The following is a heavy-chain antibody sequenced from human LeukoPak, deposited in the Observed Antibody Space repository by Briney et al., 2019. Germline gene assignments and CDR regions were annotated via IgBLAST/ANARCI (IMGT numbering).Heavy chain of an antibody. CDR3: ARAATSYLPYVMDV. D-gene: IGHD3-10*02. CDR2: YYTGGTDT. Sequence: GESLKTPCKGFGYRFPSYRIGWVRKIPGKGLEWMGIYYTGGTDTRYSPSFQGQVTISADKSISTAYLQWSSLKASDTAMYYCARAATSYLPYVMDVWGKGTTVTVSS. CDR1: GYRFPSYR. J-gene: IGHJ6*03. V-gene: IGHV5-51*01.